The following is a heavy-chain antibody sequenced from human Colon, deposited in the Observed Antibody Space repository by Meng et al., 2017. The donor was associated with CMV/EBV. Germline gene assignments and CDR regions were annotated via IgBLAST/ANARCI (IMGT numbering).Heavy chain of an antibody. V-gene: IGHV3-21*01. D-gene: IGHD1-14*01. CDR2: ISSRSTYI. CDR1: GFTFTDYS. Sequence: GGSLRLSCATSGFTFTDYSLNWVRQAPGKGLEWVSSISSRSTYISYADSVKGRFTVSRDDAKNSLYLQMDSLRAEDTAVYYCARAPGNYLSLYYFDFWGQGTLVTVSS. J-gene: IGHJ4*02. CDR3: ARAPGNYLSLYYFDF.